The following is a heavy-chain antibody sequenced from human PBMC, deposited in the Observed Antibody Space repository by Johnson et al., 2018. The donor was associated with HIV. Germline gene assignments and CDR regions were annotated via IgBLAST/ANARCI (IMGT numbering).Heavy chain of an antibody. CDR2: LHWNGGRI. CDR1: AFIFADYG. Sequence: VQLVESGGGVLRPGGSLRLSCEGFAFIFADYGLSWVRQAPGRGLEWVSGLHWNGGRIGYADSVKGRFTISRDNVRNSLYLQMNRLRAEDTAFYYCARRDSGSLSFDIWGQGTMVTVS. J-gene: IGHJ3*02. V-gene: IGHV3-20*04. CDR3: ARRDSGSLSFDI. D-gene: IGHD1-26*01.